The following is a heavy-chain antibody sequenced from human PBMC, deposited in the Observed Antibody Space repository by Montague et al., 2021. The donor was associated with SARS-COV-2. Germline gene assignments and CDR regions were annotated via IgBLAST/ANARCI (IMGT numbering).Heavy chain of an antibody. CDR3: ARGGGWMGNAFDI. Sequence: SETLSLTCTVSGGSISSYYWSWIRQPPGKGLEWIGYIYYSGSTNYNPSLKSRVTISVDTSKNQFFLKLSSVTAADTAAYYCARGGGWMGNAFDIWGQGTMVTVSS. D-gene: IGHD6-19*01. V-gene: IGHV4-59*01. CDR2: IYYSGST. CDR1: GGSISSYY. J-gene: IGHJ3*02.